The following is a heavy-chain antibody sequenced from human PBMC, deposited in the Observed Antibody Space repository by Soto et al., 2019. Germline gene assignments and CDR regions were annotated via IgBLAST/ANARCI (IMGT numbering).Heavy chain of an antibody. J-gene: IGHJ4*02. V-gene: IGHV3-30-3*01. CDR1: GFTFSSYS. D-gene: IGHD5-18*01. CDR2: ISYDGSTK. Sequence: GETLCLSCTASGFTFSSYSMHWVRQAPGKGLEWVAVISYDGSTKYYADSVNGRFTISRDNTKNTLYMQTNSLSAEDTAVYYCAGGTRRYINGYQFDYWGQGTLVTVSS. CDR3: AGGTRRYINGYQFDY.